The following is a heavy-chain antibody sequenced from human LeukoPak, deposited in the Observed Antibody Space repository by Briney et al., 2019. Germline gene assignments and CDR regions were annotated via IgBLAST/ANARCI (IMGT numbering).Heavy chain of an antibody. D-gene: IGHD3-3*01. J-gene: IGHJ6*03. CDR1: GYTLTELS. Sequence: ASVKVSCKVSGYTLTELSMHWVRQAPGKGLEWMGGFDPEDGETIYAQKFQGRVTMTEDTSTDTAYMELSSLRSEDTAVYYCATRLLRFLEWSRGYYYMDVWGKGTTVTVSS. V-gene: IGHV1-24*01. CDR2: FDPEDGET. CDR3: ATRLLRFLEWSRGYYYMDV.